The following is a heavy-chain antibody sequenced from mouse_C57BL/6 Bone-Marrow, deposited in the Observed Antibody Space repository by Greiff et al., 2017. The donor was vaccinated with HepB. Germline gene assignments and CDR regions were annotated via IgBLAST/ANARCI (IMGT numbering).Heavy chain of an antibody. J-gene: IGHJ4*01. CDR3: ARHSDPSIDY. CDR2: ISNLEYSI. Sequence: EVKLMESGGGLVQPGGSLKLSCAASGFTFSDYGMAWVRQAPRKGPEWVAFISNLEYSIYYADTVTGRITISRENAKNTLYLEMSSLGSEDTAIYSCARHSDPSIDYWGQGTSVTVSS. CDR1: GFTFSDYG. V-gene: IGHV5-15*01. D-gene: IGHD2-13*01.